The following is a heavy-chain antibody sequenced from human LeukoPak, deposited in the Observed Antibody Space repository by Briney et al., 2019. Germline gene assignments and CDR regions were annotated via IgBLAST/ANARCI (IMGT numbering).Heavy chain of an antibody. CDR3: ARVAAATADY. V-gene: IGHV4-59*08. CDR1: GGSISSYY. Sequence: PSETLSLTCTVSGGSISSYYWSWIRQPPGKGLEWIGYIYYSGSTNYNPSLKSRVTISVDTSKNQFSLKLSSVTAADTAVYYCARVAAATADYWGQGTLVTVSS. D-gene: IGHD6-13*01. J-gene: IGHJ4*02. CDR2: IYYSGST.